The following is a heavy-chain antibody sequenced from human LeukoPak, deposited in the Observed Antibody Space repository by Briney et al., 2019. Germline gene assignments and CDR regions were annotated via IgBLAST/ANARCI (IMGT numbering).Heavy chain of an antibody. CDR2: ISWNSGSI. D-gene: IGHD4-17*01. V-gene: IGHV3-9*01. CDR3: AKDIYGDHSAFDL. CDR1: GFTFDDYA. Sequence: QPGGSLRLSCAASGFTFDDYAMHWVRQAPGKGLEWVSGISWNSGSIGYADSVKGRFTISRDNAKNSLYLQMNSLRAEDTALYYCAKDIYGDHSAFDLWGRGTLVTVSS. J-gene: IGHJ2*01.